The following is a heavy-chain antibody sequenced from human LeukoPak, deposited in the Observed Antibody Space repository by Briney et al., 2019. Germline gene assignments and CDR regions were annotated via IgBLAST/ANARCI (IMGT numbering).Heavy chain of an antibody. CDR1: GFTFSSYA. CDR3: AKVFEDIVVVVAAIFDY. Sequence: GGSLRLSCAASGFTFSSYAMSWVRQAPGKGLEWVSAISGSGGSTYYADSVKGRFTISRDNSKNTLYLQMNSLRAEDTAVYYCAKVFEDIVVVVAAIFDYWGQGTLVSVSS. CDR2: ISGSGGST. J-gene: IGHJ4*02. V-gene: IGHV3-23*01. D-gene: IGHD2-15*01.